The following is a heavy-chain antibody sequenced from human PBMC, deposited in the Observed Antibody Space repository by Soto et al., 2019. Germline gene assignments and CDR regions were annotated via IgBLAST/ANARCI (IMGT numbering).Heavy chain of an antibody. Sequence: PSETLSLTCTVSGGSISSGGYYWSWIRQHPGKGLEWIGYIYYSGSTYYNPSLKSRVTISVDTSKNQFSLKLSSVTAADTAVYYCARASFDTAMTNYWGQGTPVTVSS. CDR2: IYYSGST. CDR3: ARASFDTAMTNY. J-gene: IGHJ4*02. CDR1: GGSISSGGYY. D-gene: IGHD5-18*01. V-gene: IGHV4-31*03.